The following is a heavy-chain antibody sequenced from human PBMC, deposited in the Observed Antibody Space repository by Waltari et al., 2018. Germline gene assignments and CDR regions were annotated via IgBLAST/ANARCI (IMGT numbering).Heavy chain of an antibody. CDR2: ISHSGST. V-gene: IGHV4-34*01. D-gene: IGHD3-22*01. Sequence: QVQLQQWGAGLLKPSETLSLTCAVYGGSFSGYYWSWIRQPPGKGLEWIGEISHSGSTNYNPSLKSRVTISVDTSKNQFSLKLSSVTAADTAVYYCARHPADSSGYYYERGDYWGQGTLVTVSS. CDR3: ARHPADSSGYYYERGDY. J-gene: IGHJ4*02. CDR1: GGSFSGYY.